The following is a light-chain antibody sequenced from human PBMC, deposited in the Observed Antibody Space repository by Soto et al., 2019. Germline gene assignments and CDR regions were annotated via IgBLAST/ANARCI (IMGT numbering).Light chain of an antibody. J-gene: IGKJ1*01. Sequence: EIVLTQSPDTLSLSPGERATLSCRASQSVTYDQLAWYRQKPGQAPRLLIYGASSRAAGIPDRFSGSGSGPDFTLTISRLEPEDFVVYHCQQYGDLPPTFGQGTKVEIK. CDR1: QSVTYDQ. CDR3: QQYGDLPPT. CDR2: GAS. V-gene: IGKV3-20*01.